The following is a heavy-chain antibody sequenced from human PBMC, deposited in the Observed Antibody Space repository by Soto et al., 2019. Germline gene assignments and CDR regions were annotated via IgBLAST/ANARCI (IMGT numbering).Heavy chain of an antibody. CDR1: GGSISSGGYS. J-gene: IGHJ4*02. D-gene: IGHD6-13*01. CDR2: IYHSGST. Sequence: QLQLQESGSGLVKPSQTLSLTCAVSGGSISSGGYSWSWIRQPPGKGLEWIGYIYHSGSTYYNPSLKSRVTISVDRSKKQFSLKLSSVTAADTAVYYCARVMAAAGPYYFDYWGQGTLVTVSS. V-gene: IGHV4-30-2*01. CDR3: ARVMAAAGPYYFDY.